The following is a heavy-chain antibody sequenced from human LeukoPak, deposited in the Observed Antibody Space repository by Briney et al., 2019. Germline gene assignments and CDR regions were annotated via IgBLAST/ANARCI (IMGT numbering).Heavy chain of an antibody. Sequence: GESLKISCKGSEYTFTNYWIGWVRQMPGKGLEWMGIIYPGDSDTRYSPSFQGQVTISADKSISTAYLQWSSLKASDTAMYYCARPSYSGTYDYWYFDLWGRGTLVTVSS. D-gene: IGHD1-26*01. CDR3: ARPSYSGTYDYWYFDL. CDR2: IYPGDSDT. CDR1: EYTFTNYW. J-gene: IGHJ2*01. V-gene: IGHV5-51*01.